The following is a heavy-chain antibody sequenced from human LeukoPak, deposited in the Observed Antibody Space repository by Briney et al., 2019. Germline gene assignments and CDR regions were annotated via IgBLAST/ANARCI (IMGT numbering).Heavy chain of an antibody. CDR3: ARNGYYDFWSGYYNGYMDV. D-gene: IGHD3-3*01. CDR1: GFIVSSNY. V-gene: IGHV3-53*01. Sequence: PGGSLRLSCAASGFIVSSNYMSWVRQAPGKGLEWVSVIYSGGSTYYADSVKGRFTISRDNSKTTLYLQMNSLRAEDTAVYYCARNGYYDFWSGYYNGYMDVWGKGTTVTVSS. CDR2: IYSGGST. J-gene: IGHJ6*03.